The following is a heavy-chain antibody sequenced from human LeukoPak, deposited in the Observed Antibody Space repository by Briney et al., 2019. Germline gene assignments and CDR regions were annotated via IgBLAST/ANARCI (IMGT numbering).Heavy chain of an antibody. V-gene: IGHV3-30*03. CDR2: ISYDGSNK. J-gene: IGHJ4*02. D-gene: IGHD5-18*01. CDR3: ARDPGYNYGFDY. CDR1: GFTFSSYG. Sequence: GGSLRLSCAASGFTFSSYGIHWVRQAPGKGLEWVAVISYDGSNKYYADSVKGRFTISRDNSKNTLYLQMNSLRAEDTAVYYCARDPGYNYGFDYWGQGTLVTVSS.